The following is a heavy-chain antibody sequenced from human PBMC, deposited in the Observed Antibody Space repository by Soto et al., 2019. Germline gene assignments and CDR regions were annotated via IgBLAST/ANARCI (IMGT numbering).Heavy chain of an antibody. CDR1: GYTFTGYY. CDR3: ARGGSRSDDAFDK. J-gene: IGHJ3*02. V-gene: IGHV1-2*04. D-gene: IGHD2-15*01. CDR2: INPNSGGT. Sequence: ASVKVSCKASGYTFTGYYMHWVRQAPGQGLEWMGWINPNSGGTNYAQKLQGWVTMTRDTSISTAYMELSRLRSDDTAVYYCARGGSRSDDAFDKWGQGTMVTVS.